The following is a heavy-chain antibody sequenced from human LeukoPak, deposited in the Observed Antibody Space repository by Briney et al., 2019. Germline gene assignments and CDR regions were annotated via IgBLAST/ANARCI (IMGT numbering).Heavy chain of an antibody. D-gene: IGHD3-22*01. Sequence: SVKVSCKASGGTFSSYAISWVRQAPGQGLEWMGGIIPIFGTANYAQKFQGRVTITTDESTSTAYMELSSLRSEDTAVYYCATPYPDYDRSGYYVFDYWGQGTLVTVSS. V-gene: IGHV1-69*05. CDR2: IIPIFGTA. J-gene: IGHJ4*02. CDR1: GGTFSSYA. CDR3: ATPYPDYDRSGYYVFDY.